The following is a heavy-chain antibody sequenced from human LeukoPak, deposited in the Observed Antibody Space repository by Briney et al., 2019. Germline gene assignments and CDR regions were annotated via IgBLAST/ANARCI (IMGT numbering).Heavy chain of an antibody. V-gene: IGHV4-59*08. CDR3: ARHGSVVVAATGSFWFDP. CDR1: GGSISSYY. J-gene: IGHJ5*02. CDR2: IYYSGST. Sequence: SETLSLTCTVSGGSISSYYWSWIRQPPGKGLEWIGYIYYSGSTNYNPSLKSRVTISVDTSKNQFSLKLSSVTAADTAVYYCARHGSVVVAATGSFWFDPWGQGTLVTVSS. D-gene: IGHD2-15*01.